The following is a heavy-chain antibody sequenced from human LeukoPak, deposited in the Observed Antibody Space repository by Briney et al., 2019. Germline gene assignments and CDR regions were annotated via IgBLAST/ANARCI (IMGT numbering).Heavy chain of an antibody. D-gene: IGHD4-17*01. CDR2: IYYSGST. J-gene: IGHJ3*02. Sequence: PSETLSLTCTVSGGSISSYYWSWIRQPPGKGLEWIGYIYYSGSTNYNPSLKSRVTISVDTSKNQFSLKLSSVTAADTAVYYCARVSVTQLRAFDIWGQGTMVTVSS. V-gene: IGHV4-59*12. CDR3: ARVSVTQLRAFDI. CDR1: GGSISSYY.